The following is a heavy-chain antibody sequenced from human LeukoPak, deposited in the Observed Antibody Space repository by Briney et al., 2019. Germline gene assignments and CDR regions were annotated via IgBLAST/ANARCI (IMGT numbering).Heavy chain of an antibody. V-gene: IGHV3-74*01. Sequence: GGSLRLSCAASGFTSSNYWMRWVRQTPGKGLVWVSRINGDGSSIVYADSVKGRFTTSRDNAKNTLYLQMNSLRAEDTAVYYCARITIFGVVPLYGMDVWGQGTTVTVSS. D-gene: IGHD3-3*01. CDR2: INGDGSSI. CDR3: ARITIFGVVPLYGMDV. J-gene: IGHJ6*02. CDR1: GFTSSNYW.